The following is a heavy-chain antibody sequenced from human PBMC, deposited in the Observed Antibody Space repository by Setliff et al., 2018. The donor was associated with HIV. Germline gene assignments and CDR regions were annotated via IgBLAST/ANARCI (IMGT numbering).Heavy chain of an antibody. CDR1: GYSFMNYA. D-gene: IGHD6-19*01. J-gene: IGHJ4*02. V-gene: IGHV7-4-1*02. CDR3: AKAQGRGLARYYFDY. CDR2: INTNSGSP. Sequence: GASVKVSCKASGYSFMNYAMNWVRQAPGQGLEWMGWINTNSGSPTYAQAFTGRFVFSVDTSVTTAYLEISSLKTEDTAIYYCAKAQGRGLARYYFDYWGQGTLVTVSS.